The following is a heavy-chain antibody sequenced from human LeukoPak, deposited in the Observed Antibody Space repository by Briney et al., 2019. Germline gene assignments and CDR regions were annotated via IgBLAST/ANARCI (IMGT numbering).Heavy chain of an antibody. Sequence: GASVKVSCKASGYTFTGYYMHWVRQAPGQGLEWMGWINPNSGGTNYAQKFQGRVTLTRDTSTSTVYMEMRSLRSEDTAVYYCARDLFRAAGSYYYGMDVWGQGTTVTVSS. V-gene: IGHV1-2*02. J-gene: IGHJ6*02. CDR2: INPNSGGT. CDR1: GYTFTGYY. CDR3: ARDLFRAAGSYYYGMDV. D-gene: IGHD2-21*01.